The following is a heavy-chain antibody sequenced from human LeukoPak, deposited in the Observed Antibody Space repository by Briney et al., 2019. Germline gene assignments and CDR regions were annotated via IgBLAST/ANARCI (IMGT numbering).Heavy chain of an antibody. J-gene: IGHJ4*02. Sequence: ASVKVSCKASGYTFTGYYMHWVRQAPGQGREWMGWINPNSGGTNYAQKFQSRVTMTRDTSISTAYMELSRLRSDDTAVYYCARRGRSGWYVFDYWGQGTLVTVSS. V-gene: IGHV1-2*02. CDR3: ARRGRSGWYVFDY. CDR2: INPNSGGT. CDR1: GYTFTGYY. D-gene: IGHD6-19*01.